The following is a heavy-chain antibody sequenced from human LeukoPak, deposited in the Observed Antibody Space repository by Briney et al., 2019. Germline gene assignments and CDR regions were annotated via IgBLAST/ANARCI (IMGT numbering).Heavy chain of an antibody. CDR3: AREWIQLCDY. Sequence: ASVKVSCKASGYTFNTYGITWVRQAPGQGLEWMGWISPYNGNTNYALKLQGRVTMTTDTSTSTAYMELRSLRSDDTAVYYCAREWIQLCDYWAQGTLVTVSS. D-gene: IGHD5-18*01. J-gene: IGHJ4*02. CDR1: GYTFNTYG. CDR2: ISPYNGNT. V-gene: IGHV1-18*01.